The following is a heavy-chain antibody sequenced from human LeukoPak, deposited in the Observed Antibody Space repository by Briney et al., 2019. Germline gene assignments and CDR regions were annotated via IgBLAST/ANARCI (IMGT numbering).Heavy chain of an antibody. D-gene: IGHD1-26*01. CDR1: GGSISSGDYY. CDR3: AREGVGATSGDAFDI. CDR2: IYYSGST. Sequence: SETLSLTCTVSGGSISSGDYYWSWIRQPPGKGLEWIGYIYYSGSTNYNPSLKSRVTISVDTSKNQFSLKLSSVTAADTAVYYCAREGVGATSGDAFDIWGQGTMVTVSS. V-gene: IGHV4-61*08. J-gene: IGHJ3*02.